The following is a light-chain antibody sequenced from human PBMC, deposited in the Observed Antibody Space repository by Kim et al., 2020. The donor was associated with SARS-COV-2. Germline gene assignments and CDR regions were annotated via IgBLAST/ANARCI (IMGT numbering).Light chain of an antibody. CDR3: LQSFNTPFT. CDR2: AAS. Sequence: SASVGDRGTITCRASQSVSNYLSWYQQKPGKAPKLLIYAASTLHSGVPSRFSGSGSGRDFTLTISSLQPEDFATYSCLQSFNTPFTFGQGTKLEI. CDR1: QSVSNY. V-gene: IGKV1-39*01. J-gene: IGKJ2*01.